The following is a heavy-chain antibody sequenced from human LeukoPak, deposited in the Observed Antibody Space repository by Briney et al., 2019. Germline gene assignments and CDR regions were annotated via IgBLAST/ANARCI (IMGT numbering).Heavy chain of an antibody. CDR1: GYTFTNYY. CDR3: ARSSMIVVVIRDIFDY. V-gene: IGHV1-46*01. Sequence: ASVKVSCKASGYTFTNYYIHWVRQAPGQGLEWMGIITPSSSSTTYAQKFQVRVTMTRDTSTSTVYMELSSLRSEDTAVYYCARSSMIVVVIRDIFDYWGQGTLVTVSS. CDR2: ITPSSSST. J-gene: IGHJ4*02. D-gene: IGHD3-22*01.